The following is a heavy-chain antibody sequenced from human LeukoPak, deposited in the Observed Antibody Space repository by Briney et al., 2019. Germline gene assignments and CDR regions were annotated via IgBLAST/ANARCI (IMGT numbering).Heavy chain of an antibody. CDR2: ISSSGSTI. D-gene: IGHD4-17*01. J-gene: IGHJ4*02. CDR1: GFTFSSYE. CDR3: ARFPYYGDSHDDY. Sequence: GGSLRLSCAASGFTFSSYEMNWVRQAPGKGREWVSYISSSGSTIYYADSVKGRFTISRDNAKNSLYLQMNSLRAEDTAVYYCARFPYYGDSHDDYWGQGTLVTVSS. V-gene: IGHV3-48*03.